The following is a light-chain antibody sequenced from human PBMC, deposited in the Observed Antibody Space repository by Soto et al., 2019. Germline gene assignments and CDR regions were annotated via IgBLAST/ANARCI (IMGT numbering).Light chain of an antibody. J-gene: IGKJ1*01. CDR3: QHYYNWPRT. CDR1: QGFGVY. CDR2: DAS. V-gene: IGKV3D-15*01. Sequence: EIVLTQSPATLSLSRGERATLSCRASQGFGVYFAWYQQKPAQVPSLLIYDASNRATGVPARFSGSGSGTEFTLTISSLQSEDFAVYYCQHYYNWPRTFGQGTKVDIK.